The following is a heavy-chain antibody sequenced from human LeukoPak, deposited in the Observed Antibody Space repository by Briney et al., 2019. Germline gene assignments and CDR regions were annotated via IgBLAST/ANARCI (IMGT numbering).Heavy chain of an antibody. CDR3: ARAGGSGYPMNTLGFDP. CDR1: GGSISSSSYY. Sequence: SETLSLTCTVSGGSISSSSYYWGWVRQPPGKGLEWIGSIYYSGSTYYNPSLKSRVTISVDTSKNQFSLKLSSVTAADTAVYYCARAGGSGYPMNTLGFDPWGQGTLVTVSS. CDR2: IYYSGST. D-gene: IGHD5-12*01. V-gene: IGHV4-39*01. J-gene: IGHJ5*02.